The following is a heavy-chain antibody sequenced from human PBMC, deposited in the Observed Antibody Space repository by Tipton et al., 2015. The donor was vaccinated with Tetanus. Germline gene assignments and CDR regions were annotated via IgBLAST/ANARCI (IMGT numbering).Heavy chain of an antibody. CDR1: GGSVSSYY. D-gene: IGHD2-21*02. CDR3: AAVGLVTASVKY. Sequence: TLSLTCTVSGGSVSSYYWTWFRQPPGKRLEWIGFVSSSGNSNYSPPLTGRVSMSLDPSKQQFSLNLTSATAADTAVYYCAAVGLVTASVKYWGQGTLVTVSS. V-gene: IGHV4-4*07. CDR2: VSSSGNS. J-gene: IGHJ4*01.